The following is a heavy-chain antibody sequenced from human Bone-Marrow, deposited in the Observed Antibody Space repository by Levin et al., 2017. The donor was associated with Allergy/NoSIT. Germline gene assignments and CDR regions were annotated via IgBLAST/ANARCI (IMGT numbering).Heavy chain of an antibody. D-gene: IGHD3-10*01. J-gene: IGHJ4*02. V-gene: IGHV3-53*01. Sequence: GESLKISCAASGFTVSNNYMSWVRQAPGKGLEWVSLIYSGGSTYYADSVKGRFTISRDNSKNTLYLQMNSLRAEDTDVYYCAGGPSRGYWGQGTLVTVSS. CDR3: AGGPSRGY. CDR1: GFTVSNNY. CDR2: IYSGGST.